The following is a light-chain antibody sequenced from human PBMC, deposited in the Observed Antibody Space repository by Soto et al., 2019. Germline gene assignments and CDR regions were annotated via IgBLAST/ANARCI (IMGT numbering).Light chain of an antibody. CDR1: QSISSY. J-gene: IGKJ1*01. CDR3: QQSYSTPRT. CDR2: AAS. Sequence: DIQMTQSPSSLSASVGDRVTITCRASQSISSYLNWYQQKPGKAPKRLIYAASSLQSGVPSRFSGSVSGIDFTLTISSLQPEDFATYYCQQSYSTPRTFGQGTKVDIK. V-gene: IGKV1-39*01.